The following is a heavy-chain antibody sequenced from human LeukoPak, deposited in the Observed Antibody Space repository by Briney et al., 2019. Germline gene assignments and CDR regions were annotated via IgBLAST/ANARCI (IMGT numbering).Heavy chain of an antibody. D-gene: IGHD6-13*01. Sequence: GGSLRLSCAASGFIFSSYWMTWVRQVPGRELEWVANIKEDGSEKTYVDSVKGRFTISRDNAENSLYLQMNSLRAEDTAVYYCARGPYNVYSSSWYDYWGQGTLVTVSS. CDR3: ARGPYNVYSSSWYDY. V-gene: IGHV3-7*01. CDR1: GFIFSSYW. CDR2: IKEDGSEK. J-gene: IGHJ4*02.